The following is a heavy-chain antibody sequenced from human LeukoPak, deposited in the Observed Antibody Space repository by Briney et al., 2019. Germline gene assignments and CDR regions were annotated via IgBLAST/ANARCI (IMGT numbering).Heavy chain of an antibody. Sequence: GGSLRLSCAASGFTFSSYGMNWVRQAPGKGPEWISYISRSGATIYYADSVKGRLTISRDNAKNSLYLQMSSLGAEDTAIYYCSRDRGGGDVYFDYWGQGTLVTVSS. D-gene: IGHD2-21*02. CDR1: GFTFSSYG. CDR2: ISRSGATI. CDR3: SRDRGGGDVYFDY. J-gene: IGHJ4*02. V-gene: IGHV3-48*03.